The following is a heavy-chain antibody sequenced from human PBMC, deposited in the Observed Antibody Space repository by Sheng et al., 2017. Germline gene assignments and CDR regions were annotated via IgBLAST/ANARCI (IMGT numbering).Heavy chain of an antibody. CDR1: GFTFSSYE. D-gene: IGHD3-10*01. V-gene: IGHV3-48*03. Sequence: EVQLVESGGGLVQPGGSLRLSCAASGFTFSSYEMNWVRQAPGKGPEWVSYISSSGSTIYYADSVKGRFTISRDNSKNTFYLQMNSLRAEDTAVYYCARGGSSGSRDYYYYYMDVWGQGTTVTVSS. J-gene: IGHJ6*03. CDR2: ISSSGSTI. CDR3: ARGGSSGSRDYYYYYMDV.